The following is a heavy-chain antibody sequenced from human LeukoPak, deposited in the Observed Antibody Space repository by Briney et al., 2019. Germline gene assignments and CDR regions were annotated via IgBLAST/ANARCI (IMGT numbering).Heavy chain of an antibody. CDR1: GGSVSSINYY. J-gene: IGHJ6*02. CDR2: VFHSGST. V-gene: IGHV4-61*01. D-gene: IGHD6-19*01. CDR3: ARDVQRWLDLQYYYHGMDV. Sequence: SETLSLTCTVSGGSVSSINYYWSWIRPPPGKGLEWIGYVFHSGSTNYNPTLNSRVTISIVTSRNQFSMRLSSVTAADTAVYYCARDVQRWLDLQYYYHGMDVWGQGTTVTVS.